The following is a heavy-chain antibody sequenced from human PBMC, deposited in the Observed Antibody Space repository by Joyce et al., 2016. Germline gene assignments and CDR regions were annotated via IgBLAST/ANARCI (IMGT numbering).Heavy chain of an antibody. D-gene: IGHD3-10*01. J-gene: IGHJ4*02. Sequence: QVQLKQSGPGLVKSSQTLSLTCAISGDSVSRNRAGWNWSRQSPSRGLEWLGRTYIRSKWYNYYAVSVKSRKTSNPDTTKNQFSLQLNSVTPEDTAVYYCARVPRRDVGDVGYFDYWGQGILVTVSS. CDR1: GDSVSRNRAG. CDR3: ARVPRRDVGDVGYFDY. V-gene: IGHV6-1*01. CDR2: TYIRSKWYN.